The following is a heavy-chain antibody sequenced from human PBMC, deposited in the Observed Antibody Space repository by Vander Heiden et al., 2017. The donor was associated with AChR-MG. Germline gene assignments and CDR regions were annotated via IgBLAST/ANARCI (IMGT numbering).Heavy chain of an antibody. CDR2: IRKKAFGGTR. J-gene: IGHJ4*02. CDR1: GFNFVEYG. Sequence: EVQLVVSGGGLEQPGRSLRLSCRASGFNFVEYGLNWVRQAPGKGLEWVSSIRKKAFGGTREYAASVKDRFIISRDNSESIAYLQMNSLKTEDTAVYYCTRADTVVGAAYYFDFWDQGTLVTVSS. V-gene: IGHV3-49*04. CDR3: TRADTVVGAAYYFDF. D-gene: IGHD1-26*01.